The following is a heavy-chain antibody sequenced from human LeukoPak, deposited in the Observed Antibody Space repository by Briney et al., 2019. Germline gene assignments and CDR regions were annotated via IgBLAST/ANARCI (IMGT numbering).Heavy chain of an antibody. Sequence: GGSLRLSCAASGFIFTEYGMYWGRQAPAQGLGLVALVRKDDTEKTYADSVHGRFTISRDDSENKVYLKMNNLRVDDTAVYYCAKRSGPNSGPFDSWGQGTPVIVSS. J-gene: IGHJ4*02. CDR3: AKRSGPNSGPFDS. CDR2: VRKDDTEK. CDR1: GFIFTEYG. V-gene: IGHV3-30*02. D-gene: IGHD1-1*01.